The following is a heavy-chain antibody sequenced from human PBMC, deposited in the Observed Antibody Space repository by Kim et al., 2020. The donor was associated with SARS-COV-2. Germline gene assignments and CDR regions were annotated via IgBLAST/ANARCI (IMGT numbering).Heavy chain of an antibody. Sequence: SETLSLTCTVSGVSMTYYHWSWIRQPPGNGLEWICYISYDGSPKYSPSLTSRLTISVDKSKSQFSLKLSSVTAADTAVYFCGGCYKGQGGRVYWGQGILVTVSS. CDR1: GVSMTYYH. J-gene: IGHJ4*02. V-gene: IGHV4-59*01. CDR2: ISYDGSP. CDR3: GGCYKGQGGRVY. D-gene: IGHD3-3*01.